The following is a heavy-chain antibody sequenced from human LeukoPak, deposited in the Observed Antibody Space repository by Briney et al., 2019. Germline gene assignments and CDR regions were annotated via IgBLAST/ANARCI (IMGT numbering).Heavy chain of an antibody. J-gene: IGHJ4*02. CDR3: ANGVTMIVGCWDY. V-gene: IGHV4-39*01. Sequence: PSETLSLTCTVSGGSISSSSYHWGWIRQPPGKGLEWIGSIYYSGSTYYNPSLKSRVIISVDTSKNQFSLKLSSVTAADTAVYYCANGVTMIVGCWDYWGQGTLVTVSS. CDR1: GGSISSSSYH. D-gene: IGHD3-22*01. CDR2: IYYSGST.